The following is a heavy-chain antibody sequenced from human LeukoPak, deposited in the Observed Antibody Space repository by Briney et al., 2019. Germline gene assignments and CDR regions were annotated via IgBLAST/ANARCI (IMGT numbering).Heavy chain of an antibody. CDR2: ITSTSFTI. D-gene: IGHD7-27*01. V-gene: IGHV3-48*03. CDR1: GFTFSSYE. CDR3: AASLGPRDY. Sequence: GGSLRLSCAASGFTFSSYEANWVRQAPGKGLEWISYITSTSFTIYYADSVKGRFTISRDNAKNALYLQMDSLTVEDTALYYCAASLGPRDYWGQGIPVTVSS. J-gene: IGHJ4*02.